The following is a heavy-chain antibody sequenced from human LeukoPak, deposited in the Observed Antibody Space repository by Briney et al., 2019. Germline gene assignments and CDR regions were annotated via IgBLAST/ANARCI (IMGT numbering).Heavy chain of an antibody. Sequence: GGSLRLSCAASGFTFSSNWMHWVRQAPGKGLVWVSHINSDGSWTSYADSVKGRFTISKDNAKNTVYLQMNSLRAEDTAVYYCVSFYETYWGRGTLVTVSS. CDR1: GFTFSSNW. J-gene: IGHJ4*02. V-gene: IGHV3-74*01. CDR2: INSDGSWT. D-gene: IGHD2/OR15-2a*01. CDR3: VSFYETY.